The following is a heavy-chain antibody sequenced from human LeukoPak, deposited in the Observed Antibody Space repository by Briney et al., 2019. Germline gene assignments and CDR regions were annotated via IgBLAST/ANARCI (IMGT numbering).Heavy chain of an antibody. CDR3: ARTRLTTHYYMDV. Sequence: SETLSLTCAVYGGSFSGYYWSWIRQPPGKGLEWIGEINHSGSTNYNPSLKSRVTISVDTSKNHFSLKLSSVTAADTAVYYCARTRLTTHYYMDVWGKGTTVTISS. J-gene: IGHJ6*03. V-gene: IGHV4-34*01. D-gene: IGHD4-17*01. CDR1: GGSFSGYY. CDR2: INHSGST.